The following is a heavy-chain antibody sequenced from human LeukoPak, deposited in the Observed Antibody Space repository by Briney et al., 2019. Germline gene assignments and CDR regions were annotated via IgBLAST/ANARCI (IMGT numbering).Heavy chain of an antibody. CDR2: ISAYNGNT. D-gene: IGHD1-26*01. Sequence: ASVKVSWKASGYTFTSYGISWVRQAPGQGLEWMGWISAYNGNTNYAQKLQGRVTTTTDTSTSTAYMELRSLRSDDTAVYYCARDHSGSYSPFFDYWGQGTLVTVSS. J-gene: IGHJ4*02. CDR1: GYTFTSYG. CDR3: ARDHSGSYSPFFDY. V-gene: IGHV1-18*01.